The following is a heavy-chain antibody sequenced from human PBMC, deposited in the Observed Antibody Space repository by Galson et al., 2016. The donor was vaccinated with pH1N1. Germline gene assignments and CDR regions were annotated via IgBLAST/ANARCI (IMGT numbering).Heavy chain of an antibody. CDR2: IYYSGST. Sequence: TLSLTCTVSGGSISSGGYYWSWIRQHPGKGLEWIGYIYYSGSTHYNPSLNSRVTISVDTSKNQFSLKLSSVTAADTAVYYCARVPRGEQLYYFDYWGQGTLSPSPQ. J-gene: IGHJ4*02. CDR1: GGSISSGGYY. V-gene: IGHV4-31*03. CDR3: ARVPRGEQLYYFDY. D-gene: IGHD3-16*01.